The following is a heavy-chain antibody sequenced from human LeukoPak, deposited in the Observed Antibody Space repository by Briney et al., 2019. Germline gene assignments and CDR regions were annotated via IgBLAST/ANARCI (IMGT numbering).Heavy chain of an antibody. D-gene: IGHD6-13*01. CDR2: IYYSGST. Sequence: SETLSLTCTVSGGSISSYYWSWIRQPPGKGLEWLGYIYYSGSTNYNPSLKSRVTISVDTSKNQFSLKLSSVTAADTAVYYCARTRSSWYGQFNYFDYWGQGTLVTVSS. J-gene: IGHJ4*02. CDR3: ARTRSSWYGQFNYFDY. CDR1: GGSISSYY. V-gene: IGHV4-59*01.